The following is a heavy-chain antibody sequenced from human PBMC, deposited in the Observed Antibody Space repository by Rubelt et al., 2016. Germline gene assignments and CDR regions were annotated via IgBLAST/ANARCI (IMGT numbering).Heavy chain of an antibody. CDR3: ARGRWTGGRCYSGFA. V-gene: IGHV3-72*01. Sequence: SRYKGNDYTTEYAASVKGRFIISRDDSKNSLYLQMNSLKSEDTAVYYCARGRWTGGRCYSGFAWGQGTLVTVSS. J-gene: IGHJ4*02. CDR2: SRYKGNDYTT. D-gene: IGHD2-15*01.